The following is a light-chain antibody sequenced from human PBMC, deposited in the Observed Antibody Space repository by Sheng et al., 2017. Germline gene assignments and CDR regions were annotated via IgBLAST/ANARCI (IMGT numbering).Light chain of an antibody. V-gene: IGKV3-15*01. CDR1: QTISSK. CDR3: QQYNKWPPLT. Sequence: EIVMTQSPATLSVSPGERATLSCGASQTISSKLAWYQQKPGQAPRLLIYNATTRATGIPARFSGSGSGTEFTLTINRLQSEDFAIYYCQQYNKWPPLTFGGGTKVEIK. J-gene: IGKJ4*01. CDR2: NAT.